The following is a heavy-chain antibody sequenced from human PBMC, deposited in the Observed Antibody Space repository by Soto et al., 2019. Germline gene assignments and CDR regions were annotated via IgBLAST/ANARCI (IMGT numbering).Heavy chain of an antibody. V-gene: IGHV5-51*01. D-gene: IGHD3-22*01. CDR3: ARQARITMIVGPFDL. J-gene: IGHJ3*01. CDR2: IYPGDSDT. Sequence: GESLKISXKGSGYSFTSYWIGWVRQMPGKGLEWMVIIYPGDSDTRYSPSFQGQVTISADKSISTAYLQWTSLKASDTAMYYCARQARITMIVGPFDLGVQGTLVNV. CDR1: GYSFTSYW.